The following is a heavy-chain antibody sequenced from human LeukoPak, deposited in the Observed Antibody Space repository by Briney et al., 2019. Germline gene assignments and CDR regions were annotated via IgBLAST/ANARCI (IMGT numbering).Heavy chain of an antibody. D-gene: IGHD5-18*01. Sequence: ASVKVSCKASGYTFTGYYIHWVRQAPGHGLEWMGWIHPNSGGTNYAQNFQAWVTMTRDTSISTAYMELSRLRSDDTAVYYCATSGYTYGALDIWGQGTMVTVSS. CDR3: ATSGYTYGALDI. CDR1: GYTFTGYY. J-gene: IGHJ3*02. V-gene: IGHV1-2*04. CDR2: IHPNSGGT.